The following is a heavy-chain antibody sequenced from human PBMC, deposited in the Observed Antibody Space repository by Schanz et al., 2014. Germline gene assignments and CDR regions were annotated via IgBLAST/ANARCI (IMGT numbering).Heavy chain of an antibody. CDR3: AKGRFGELSAFDI. CDR1: GFAFSSFA. CDR2: ISGSGGST. D-gene: IGHD3-10*01. Sequence: EVQLVESGGGLVKPGGSLRLSCVASGFAFSSFAMTWVRQAPGRGLEWVSAISGSGGSTYYADSVKGRFTISRDNSKNTLYLQMNSLRAEDTAVYYCAKGRFGELSAFDIWGQGTMVTVSS. V-gene: IGHV3-23*04. J-gene: IGHJ3*02.